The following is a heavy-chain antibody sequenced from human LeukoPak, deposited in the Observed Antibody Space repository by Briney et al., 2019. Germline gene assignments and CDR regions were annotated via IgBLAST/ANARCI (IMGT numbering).Heavy chain of an antibody. CDR3: ARYVLAHSSGWPPNAFDI. Sequence: SETLSLTCTVSGGSISSYYWSWIRQPPGKGLEWIGYIYYSGSTNYSPSLKSRVTISVDTSKNQFSLKLSSVTAADTAVYYCARYVLAHSSGWPPNAFDIWGQGTMVTVSS. CDR2: IYYSGST. J-gene: IGHJ3*02. CDR1: GGSISSYY. D-gene: IGHD6-19*01. V-gene: IGHV4-59*01.